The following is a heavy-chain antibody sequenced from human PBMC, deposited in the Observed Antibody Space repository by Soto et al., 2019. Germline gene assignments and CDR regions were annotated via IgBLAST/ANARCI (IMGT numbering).Heavy chain of an antibody. CDR1: GFTFSILA. J-gene: IGHJ5*02. Sequence: GWSLRLSCAASGFTFSILAMGWVRQAPGKGLEWVSVIDYTGGTTYYTDSVKGRFIISRDNSKKILYLQMNSLRTEDTAIYYCAKALFGVDPNWFDPWGQGTMVTVS. CDR2: IDYTGGTT. CDR3: AKALFGVDPNWFDP. D-gene: IGHD3-3*01. V-gene: IGHV3-23*01.